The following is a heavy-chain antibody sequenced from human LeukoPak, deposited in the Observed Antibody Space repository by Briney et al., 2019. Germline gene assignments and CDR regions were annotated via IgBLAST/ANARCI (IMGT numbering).Heavy chain of an antibody. D-gene: IGHD1-26*01. CDR2: ISTSGGLSSI. CDR1: GFIFSSFS. CDR3: ARELMYSGSYYTHELGD. Sequence: GGSLRLSCAASGFIFSSFSVNWVRQAPGKGLEWVSSISTSGGLSSIYYADSVKGRFTISRDNAKNSLYLQMNSLGAEDTAVYYCARELMYSGSYYTHELGDWGQGTLVTVSS. V-gene: IGHV3-21*01. J-gene: IGHJ4*02.